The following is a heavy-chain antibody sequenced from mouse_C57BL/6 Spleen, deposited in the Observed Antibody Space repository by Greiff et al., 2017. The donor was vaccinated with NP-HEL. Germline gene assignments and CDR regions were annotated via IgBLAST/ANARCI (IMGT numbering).Heavy chain of an antibody. V-gene: IGHV1-82*01. Sequence: VKLQESGPELVKPGASVKISCKASGYAFSSSWMNWVKQRPGKGLEWIGRIYPGDGDTNYNGKFKGKATLTADKSSSTAYMQLSSLTSEDSAVYFCAREEGDSSGYVDYAMDYWGQGTSVTVAS. CDR1: GYAFSSSW. D-gene: IGHD3-2*02. J-gene: IGHJ4*01. CDR3: AREEGDSSGYVDYAMDY. CDR2: IYPGDGDT.